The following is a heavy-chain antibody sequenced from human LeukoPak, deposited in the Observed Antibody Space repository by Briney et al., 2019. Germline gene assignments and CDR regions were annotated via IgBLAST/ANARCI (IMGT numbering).Heavy chain of an antibody. J-gene: IGHJ4*02. CDR3: AREGSIYYYDSSGYLGY. Sequence: SQTLSLTCTVSGDSISSGIYYWSWIRQPAGKGLEWIGRIYSGGNTNYNPSLKSRVTISVDTSKNQFSLKLSSVTAADTAVYYCAREGSIYYYDSSGYLGYWGQGTLVTVSS. D-gene: IGHD3-22*01. CDR2: IYSGGNT. V-gene: IGHV4-61*02. CDR1: GDSISSGIYY.